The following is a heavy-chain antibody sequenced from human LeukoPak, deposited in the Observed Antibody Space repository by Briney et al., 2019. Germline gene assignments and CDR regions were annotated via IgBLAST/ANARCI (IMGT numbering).Heavy chain of an antibody. CDR2: ISGSGGST. V-gene: IGHV3-23*01. J-gene: IGHJ3*02. CDR1: GVTFSGYS. D-gene: IGHD2-2*01. Sequence: PGGSLRLSCAAPGVTFSGYSVNWVRQAPGKGLEWVSAISGSGGSTYYADSVKGRFTISRDNSKNTLYLQMNSLRAEDTAVYYCAKGHSYCSSTSCSSDAFDIWGQGTMVTVSS. CDR3: AKGHSYCSSTSCSSDAFDI.